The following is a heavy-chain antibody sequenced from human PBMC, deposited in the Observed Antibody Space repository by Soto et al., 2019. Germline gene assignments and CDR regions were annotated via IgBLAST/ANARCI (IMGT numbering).Heavy chain of an antibody. J-gene: IGHJ4*02. CDR2: TYYNGNA. CDR3: ARHFVAVVIKGWGY. D-gene: IGHD3-10*01. V-gene: IGHV4-39*01. CDR1: GGSIDRSNYY. Sequence: QLQLQESGPGLVKPSETLSLTCNVSGGSIDRSNYYWDWLRQPPGKGLEWIGTTYYNGNAYYNPSLRSRVSMSVDTSKNQFSLELISVTAADTAVYYCARHFVAVVIKGWGYWGQGKLVTVSS.